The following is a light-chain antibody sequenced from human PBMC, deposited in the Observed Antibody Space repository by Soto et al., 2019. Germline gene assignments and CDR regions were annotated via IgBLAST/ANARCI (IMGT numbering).Light chain of an antibody. Sequence: IGIKQSPDTLSLSTGERATLSCRAGQNIVTYLAWYQQIPGQAPRLLISGASGRATGTPDRFSGSASGTDFTLTISRLEPEDFAVYYCQQYGSIPWTFGQVTKVDIK. CDR1: QNIVTY. CDR2: GAS. CDR3: QQYGSIPWT. V-gene: IGKV3-20*01. J-gene: IGKJ1*01.